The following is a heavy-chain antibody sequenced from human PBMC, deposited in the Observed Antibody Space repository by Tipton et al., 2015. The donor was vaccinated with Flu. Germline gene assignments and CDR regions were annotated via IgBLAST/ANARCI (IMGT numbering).Heavy chain of an antibody. V-gene: IGHV4-59*01. J-gene: IGHJ4*02. CDR2: IYYSGRT. Sequence: LRLSCTVSGGSISNYYWIWIRQSPGKGLEYIGDIYYSGRTTYNPSLKSRVTISVDTPKNQFSLRLTSLTAADTALNYCARVSLGYFDFWGQGTLVTVSS. CDR3: ARVSLGYFDF. D-gene: IGHD7-27*01. CDR1: GGSISNYY.